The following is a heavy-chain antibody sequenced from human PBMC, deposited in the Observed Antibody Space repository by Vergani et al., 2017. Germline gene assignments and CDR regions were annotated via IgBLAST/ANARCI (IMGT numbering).Heavy chain of an antibody. CDR3: AKGVYCSRQGNYGDVDFFYAMDV. Sequence: EVQLLESGGGLVQPGGSLRLSCAASGFTFSSYAMSWVRQVPGKGLEWVSGISGSGGNTYYANSVKGRFTISRDNSKNTLYLQMNSLRADDTAVYYCAKGVYCSRQGNYGDVDFFYAMDVWGPGTTVTVSS. V-gene: IGHV3-23*01. CDR1: GFTFSSYA. CDR2: ISGSGGNT. D-gene: IGHD2-2*01. J-gene: IGHJ6*01.